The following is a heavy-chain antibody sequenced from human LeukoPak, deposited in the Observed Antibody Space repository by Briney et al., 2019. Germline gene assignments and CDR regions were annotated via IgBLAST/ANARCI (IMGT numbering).Heavy chain of an antibody. CDR2: IYYSGST. V-gene: IGHV4-39*07. CDR3: ARGSFSSSWYGVFDY. Sequence: SETLSLTCAVSGGSISSSSYYWGWIRQPPGKGLEWIGSIYYSGSTYYNPSLKSRVTISVDTSKNQFSLKLSSVTAADTAVYYCARGSFSSSWYGVFDYWGQGTLVTVSS. D-gene: IGHD6-13*01. J-gene: IGHJ4*02. CDR1: GGSISSSSYY.